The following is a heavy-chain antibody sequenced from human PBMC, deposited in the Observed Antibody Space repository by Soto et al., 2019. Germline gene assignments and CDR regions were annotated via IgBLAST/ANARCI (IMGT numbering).Heavy chain of an antibody. CDR3: ARRACSSWYCGWFDP. J-gene: IGHJ5*02. V-gene: IGHV4-34*01. CDR2: INHSGST. D-gene: IGHD6-13*01. CDR1: GGSFSGYY. Sequence: NPSETLSLTCAVYGGSFSGYYWSWIRQPPGKGLEWIGEINHSGSTNYNPSLKSRVTISVDTSKNQFSLKLSSVTAADTAVYYCARRACSSWYCGWFDPWGQGTLVTSPQ.